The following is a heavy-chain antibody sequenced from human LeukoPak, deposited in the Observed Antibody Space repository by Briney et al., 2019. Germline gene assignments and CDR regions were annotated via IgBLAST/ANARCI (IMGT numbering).Heavy chain of an antibody. J-gene: IGHJ4*02. CDR1: VFTFCGYS. D-gene: IGHD1-26*01. CDR2: ISSDGTNK. CDR3: ARDSGSGSSPIGH. Sequence: GGSLRLSCAASVFTFCGYSMHWVRQAPCKGLEWMAVISSDGTNKYNADSAKGRFTISRDNSKNTLYLQMNSLRLDDTAMYYCARDSGSGSSPIGHWGQGTLVTVSS. V-gene: IGHV3-30-3*01.